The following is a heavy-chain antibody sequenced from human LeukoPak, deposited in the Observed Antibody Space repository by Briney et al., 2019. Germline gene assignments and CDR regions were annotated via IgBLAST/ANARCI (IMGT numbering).Heavy chain of an antibody. CDR1: GGSISSGDYH. V-gene: IGHV4-30-4*08. D-gene: IGHD4-11*01. CDR3: AREKSYSNYVHYYYYMDV. J-gene: IGHJ6*03. Sequence: PSETLSLTCTVSGGSISSGDYHWSWIRQAPGKGLEWIGYIYYSGSTYYNPSLKSRVTISVDTSKNQFSLKLSSVTAADTAVYYCAREKSYSNYVHYYYYMDVWGKGTTVTVSS. CDR2: IYYSGST.